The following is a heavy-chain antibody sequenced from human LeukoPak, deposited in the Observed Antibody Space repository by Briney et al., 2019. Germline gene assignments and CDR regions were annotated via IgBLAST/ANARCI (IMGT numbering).Heavy chain of an antibody. D-gene: IGHD4-17*01. V-gene: IGHV1-2*02. Sequence: PRASVKVSCKASGYTFTSYDINWVRQAPGQGLEWMGWINPNSGGTNYAQKFQGRVTMTRDTSISTAYMELSRLRSDDTAVYYCARGRMTTVTTISYWGQGTLVTVSS. CDR3: ARGRMTTVTTISY. CDR2: INPNSGGT. CDR1: GYTFTSYD. J-gene: IGHJ4*02.